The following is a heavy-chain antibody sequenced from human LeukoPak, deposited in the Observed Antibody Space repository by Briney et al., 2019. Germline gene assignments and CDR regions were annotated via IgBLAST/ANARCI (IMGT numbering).Heavy chain of an antibody. CDR2: ISSSGSTI. Sequence: PGGSLRLSCAASGFTFSSYEMNWVRQAPGKGLEWVSYISSSGSTIYYADSVKGRFTISRDNAKNSLYLQMNSLRAEDTAVYYCARGSGSYPPYYYHMDIWGKGTTVTVSS. V-gene: IGHV3-48*03. CDR1: GFTFSSYE. CDR3: ARGSGSYPPYYYHMDI. D-gene: IGHD3-10*01. J-gene: IGHJ6*03.